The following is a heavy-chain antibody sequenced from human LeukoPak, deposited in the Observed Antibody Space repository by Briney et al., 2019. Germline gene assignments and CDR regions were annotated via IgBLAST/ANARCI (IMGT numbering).Heavy chain of an antibody. V-gene: IGHV3-30*18. J-gene: IGHJ4*02. CDR2: ISYDGSNK. D-gene: IGHD3-16*01. Sequence: GGSLRLSCAASGFTFSSCGMHWVRQAPGKGLEWVAVISYDGSNKYYADSVKGRFTISRDNSKNTLYLQMNSLRAEDTAVYYCAKDLGDYEDYWGQGTLVTVSS. CDR1: GFTFSSCG. CDR3: AKDLGDYEDY.